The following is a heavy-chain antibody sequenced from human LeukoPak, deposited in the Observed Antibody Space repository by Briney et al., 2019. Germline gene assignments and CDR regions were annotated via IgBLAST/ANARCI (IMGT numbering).Heavy chain of an antibody. CDR2: IYYSGST. CDR3: ARDRRWLPHDY. D-gene: IGHD3-22*01. CDR1: GGSISSYY. J-gene: IGHJ4*02. Sequence: SETLSLTCTVSGGSISSYYWSWIRQPPGKGLEWIGYIYYSGSTNYNPSLKSRVTISIDTSKNQFSLKLSSVTAADTAVYYCARDRRWLPHDYWGQGSLVTVSS. V-gene: IGHV4-59*01.